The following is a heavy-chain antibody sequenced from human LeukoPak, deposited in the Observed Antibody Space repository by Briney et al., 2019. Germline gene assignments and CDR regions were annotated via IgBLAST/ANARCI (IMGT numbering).Heavy chain of an antibody. V-gene: IGHV4-61*10. CDR1: GGSISSGSYY. CDR2: IYYLGST. D-gene: IGHD1-1*01. Sequence: KPSETLSLTCTVSGGSISSGSYYYSWIRQPAGKGLEWIGHIYYLGSTSYNPSLRSRVTISMDASKNQFSLTLTSVTAADTAVYYCAVTWNADRTFAPWGQGILVTVS. J-gene: IGHJ5*02. CDR3: AVTWNADRTFAP.